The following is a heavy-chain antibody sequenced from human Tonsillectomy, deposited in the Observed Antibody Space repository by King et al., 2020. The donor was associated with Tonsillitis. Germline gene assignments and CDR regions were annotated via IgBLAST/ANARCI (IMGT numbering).Heavy chain of an antibody. D-gene: IGHD3-10*01. V-gene: IGHV6-1*01. Sequence: VQLQQSGPGLVKPSQTLSLTCAISGDSVSSNSAAWNWIRQSPSRGLEWLGRTYYRSKWYNDYAVSVKSRIIINPDTSKNQFSLQLNSVTPEGTAVYYCARWAYDSGSYYNMECWFDPWGQGTLVTVSS. CDR1: GDSVSSNSAA. CDR2: TYYRSKWYN. CDR3: ARWAYDSGSYYNMECWFDP. J-gene: IGHJ5*02.